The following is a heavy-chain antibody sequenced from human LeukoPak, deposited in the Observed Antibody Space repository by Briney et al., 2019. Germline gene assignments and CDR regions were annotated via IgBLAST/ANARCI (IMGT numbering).Heavy chain of an antibody. V-gene: IGHV4-59*01. D-gene: IGHD5-24*01. J-gene: IGHJ4*02. CDR3: ARFSSDGYNLDY. Sequence: SETLSPTCTVSGGSISTYYWSRIRQPPGKGLEWIGYIYYSGSTNYNPSLKSRVTISVDTSKNQFSLKLSSVTAADTAVYYCARFSSDGYNLDYWGQGTLVTVSS. CDR1: GGSISTYY. CDR2: IYYSGST.